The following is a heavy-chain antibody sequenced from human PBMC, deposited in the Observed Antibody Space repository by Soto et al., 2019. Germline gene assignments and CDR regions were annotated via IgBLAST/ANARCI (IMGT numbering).Heavy chain of an antibody. J-gene: IGHJ4*02. V-gene: IGHV4-4*07. CDR2: IYTSGST. CDR1: GGSISSYY. D-gene: IGHD5-12*01. CDR3: ARDVLVAADWGFDY. Sequence: SETLSLTCTVSGGSISSYYWSWIRQPAGKGLEWIGRIYTSGSTNYNPSLKGRVTMSVDTSKNQFSLKLSSVAAADTAVYYCARDVLVAADWGFDYWGQGTLVTVSS.